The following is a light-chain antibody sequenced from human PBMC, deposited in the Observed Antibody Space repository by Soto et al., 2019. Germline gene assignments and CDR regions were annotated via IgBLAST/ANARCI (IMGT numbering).Light chain of an antibody. CDR2: LNSDGSH. J-gene: IGLJ2*01. V-gene: IGLV4-69*01. CDR1: SAYSRYT. CDR3: QTWGSGTPI. Sequence: QPVLTQSPSASASLGASVKLTCTLSSAYSRYTIAWHQQQPEKGPRYLMRLNSDGSHSKGDDIPDRFSGSGSGAERYLTISSLQSEDEADYYCQTWGSGTPIFGGGTKLTVL.